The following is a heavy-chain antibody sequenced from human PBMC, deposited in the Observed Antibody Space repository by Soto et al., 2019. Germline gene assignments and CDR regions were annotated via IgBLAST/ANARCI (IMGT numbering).Heavy chain of an antibody. D-gene: IGHD3-22*01. CDR3: AKDRDYYDSSGYYTIDY. V-gene: IGHV4-31*03. Sequence: TSETLSLTCTVSGFTIISGGYYWSWIRQHPGKGLEWIGYIFYSGTTYYNPSLKSRVTISVDTSKNQFSLKLSSVTAADTAVYYCAKDRDYYDSSGYYTIDYWGQGTLVTVSS. CDR1: GFTIISGGYY. CDR2: IFYSGTT. J-gene: IGHJ4*02.